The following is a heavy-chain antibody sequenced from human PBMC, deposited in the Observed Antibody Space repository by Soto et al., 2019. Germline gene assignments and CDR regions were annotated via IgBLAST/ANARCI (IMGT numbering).Heavy chain of an antibody. CDR1: GFTLSDYY. D-gene: IGHD2-2*01. CDR2: ISNDGSNT. J-gene: IGHJ4*02. Sequence: EVPLVESGGGLVQPGGSLRLSCAASGFTLSDYYMHWARQAPGEGLVWVSRISNDGSNTDYAASVRRRFTISRDNVNKPMHLQMHSLRAQATAVYYCAIVTNRTSSGCYSYFELWGQGTLVTVSS. V-gene: IGHV3-74*01. CDR3: AIVTNRTSSGCYSYFEL.